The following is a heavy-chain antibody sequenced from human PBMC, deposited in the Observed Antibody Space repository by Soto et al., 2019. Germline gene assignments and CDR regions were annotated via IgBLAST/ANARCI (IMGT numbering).Heavy chain of an antibody. Sequence: GGSLRLSCAASGFTFSSYAMHWVRQAPGKGLEWVAVISYDGSNKYYADSVKGRFTISRDNSKNTLYLQMNSLRAEDTAVYYCASPRYSSGWLKYYYYYYGMDVWGQGTTVTVSS. J-gene: IGHJ6*02. CDR3: ASPRYSSGWLKYYYYYYGMDV. D-gene: IGHD6-19*01. CDR1: GFTFSSYA. CDR2: ISYDGSNK. V-gene: IGHV3-30-3*01.